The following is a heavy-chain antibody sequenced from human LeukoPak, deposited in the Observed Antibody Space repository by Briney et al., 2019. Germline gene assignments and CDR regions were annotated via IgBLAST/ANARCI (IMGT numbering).Heavy chain of an antibody. Sequence: GGSLRLSCAASGFTFSSYGMHWVRQAPGKGLEWVAFIRYDGSNKYYADSVKGRFTISRDNSKNTLYLQMNSLRAEDTAVYYCAKGSRYYYYYHMDVWGKGTTVAVSS. CDR3: AKGSRYYYYYHMDV. CDR2: IRYDGSNK. J-gene: IGHJ6*03. V-gene: IGHV3-30*02. CDR1: GFTFSSYG. D-gene: IGHD6-13*01.